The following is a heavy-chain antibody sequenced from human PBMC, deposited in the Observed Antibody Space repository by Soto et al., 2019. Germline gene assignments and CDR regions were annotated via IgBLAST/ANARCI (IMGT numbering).Heavy chain of an antibody. J-gene: IGHJ3*01. Sequence: EVQLVESGGGLVQPGRSLRLSCAASGITFHDYAIHWVRQAPGKGLEWVSGISWNSRNIGYADSVKGRFTISRDNTKNSLYLQMNSLRTEDTALYYFAKFESAAVRDGFDFWGQGTMVTVSS. D-gene: IGHD6-13*01. V-gene: IGHV3-9*01. CDR1: GITFHDYA. CDR2: ISWNSRNI. CDR3: AKFESAAVRDGFDF.